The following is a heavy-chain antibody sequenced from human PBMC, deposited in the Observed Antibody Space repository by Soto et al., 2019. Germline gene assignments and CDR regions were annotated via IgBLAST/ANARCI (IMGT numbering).Heavy chain of an antibody. CDR2: ISSSSSYI. CDR1: GFTFSSYS. D-gene: IGHD3-3*01. J-gene: IGHJ4*02. Sequence: GGSLRLSYAASGFTFSSYSMNWVRQAPGKGLEWVSSISSSSSYIYYADSVKGRFTISRDNAKNSLYLQMNSLRAEDTAVYYCARAASILEWLLTPFDYWGQGTLVTVSS. CDR3: ARAASILEWLLTPFDY. V-gene: IGHV3-21*01.